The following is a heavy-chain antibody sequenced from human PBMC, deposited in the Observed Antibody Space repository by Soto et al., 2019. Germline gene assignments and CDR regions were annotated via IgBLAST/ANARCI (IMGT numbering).Heavy chain of an antibody. D-gene: IGHD2-15*01. CDR2: INHVGIT. CDR1: GWSFSGFY. Sequence: ENLSLTCAVSGWSFSGFYWTWIRQSPGKGLEWLGDINHVGITNYNPSLKSRVSIPVDTSKSQFSLKLSSVTAADTAVYYCARVQDVGGGRQQPIDACGQGPLVTVSS. V-gene: IGHV4-34*01. CDR3: ARVQDVGGGRQQPIDA. J-gene: IGHJ5*02.